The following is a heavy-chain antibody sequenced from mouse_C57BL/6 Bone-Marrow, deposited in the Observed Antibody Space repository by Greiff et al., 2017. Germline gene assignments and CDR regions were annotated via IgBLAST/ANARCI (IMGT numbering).Heavy chain of an antibody. CDR2: FDPSDSYT. V-gene: IGHV1-69*01. J-gene: IGHJ4*01. CDR1: GYTFTSYW. Sequence: QVQLQQPGAELVMPGASVKLSCKASGYTFTSYWMHWVKQRPGQGLEWIGEFDPSDSYTNYNQKFKGKSTLTVDKSSITAYLQLFRLKSEDSAVYYCTRESNYSMDYWGQGTSVTVSS. D-gene: IGHD5-1*01. CDR3: TRESNYSMDY.